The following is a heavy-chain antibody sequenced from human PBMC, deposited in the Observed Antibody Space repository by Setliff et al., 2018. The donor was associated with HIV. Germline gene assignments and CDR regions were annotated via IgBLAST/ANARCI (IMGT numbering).Heavy chain of an antibody. CDR1: GYTFTSYA. Sequence: ASVKVSCKASGYTFTSYAMHWVRQAPGQRLEWMRWINAGNGNTKYSQKFQGRVTITRDTSASTAYMELSSLRPEDTAVYYCARWCAAAGCYPAIYHFDSWGQGTWVTVSS. CDR3: ARWCAAAGCYPAIYHFDS. J-gene: IGHJ4*02. D-gene: IGHD2-2*01. CDR2: INAGNGNT. V-gene: IGHV1-3*01.